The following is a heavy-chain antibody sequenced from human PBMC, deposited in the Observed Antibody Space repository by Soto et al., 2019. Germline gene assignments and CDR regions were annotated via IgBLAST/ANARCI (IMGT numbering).Heavy chain of an antibody. Sequence: GGSLRLSCAASGFTFSDSALHWVRQASGKGLEWVGRIRSKANSYATAYAASVKGRFTISRDDSRNTAYLQMNSLKTEDTAVYYCIRMAVAAPFDFWGQGTLVTVSS. CDR3: IRMAVAAPFDF. J-gene: IGHJ4*02. V-gene: IGHV3-73*01. CDR1: GFTFSDSA. D-gene: IGHD6-19*01. CDR2: IRSKANSYAT.